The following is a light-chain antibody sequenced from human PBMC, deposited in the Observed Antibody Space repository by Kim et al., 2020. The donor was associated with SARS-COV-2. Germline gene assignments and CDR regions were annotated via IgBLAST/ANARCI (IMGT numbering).Light chain of an antibody. CDR1: QRISSW. CDR3: QQYISYSYT. Sequence: SASVGDRVAITCRASQRISSWLAWYQQKPGKAPKLLIYKASSLESGVPSRFSGSGSGTEFTLTISSLQPDDFATYYCQQYISYSYTFGQGTKLEI. J-gene: IGKJ2*01. CDR2: KAS. V-gene: IGKV1-5*03.